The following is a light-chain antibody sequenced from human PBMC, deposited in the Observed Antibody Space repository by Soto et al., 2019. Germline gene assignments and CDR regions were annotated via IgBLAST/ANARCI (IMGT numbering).Light chain of an antibody. CDR3: HQYGTAPLT. Sequence: EIVMTQSPATLSVSPGERATLSCRASQSVGNNLAWYQHKAGQAPRLLIYGASTRATGIPDRFSGSGSGTDFTLTISRLEPEDFSVYYCHQYGTAPLTFGPGTKVDI. CDR2: GAS. V-gene: IGKV3-20*01. CDR1: QSVGNN. J-gene: IGKJ3*01.